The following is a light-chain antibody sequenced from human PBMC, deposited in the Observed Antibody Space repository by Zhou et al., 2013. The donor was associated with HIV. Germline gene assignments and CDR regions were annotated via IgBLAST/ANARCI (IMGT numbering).Light chain of an antibody. CDR2: RAS. V-gene: IGKV1-5*03. CDR1: QTISSW. CDR3: QQYNSLPQT. J-gene: IGKJ1*01. Sequence: DIQMTQSPSTLSASVGDRVTITCRASQTISSWLAWYQQKPGKAPKLLIYRASSLESGVPSRFSGSGSGTEFTLTISSLQPDDFATYHCQQYNSLPQTFGQGTKVEIK.